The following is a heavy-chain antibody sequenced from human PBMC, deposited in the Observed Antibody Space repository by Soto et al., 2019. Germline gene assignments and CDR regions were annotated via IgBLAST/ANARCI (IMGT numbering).Heavy chain of an antibody. J-gene: IGHJ4*02. V-gene: IGHV3-33*01. Sequence: QVQLVESGGGVVQPGRSLRLSCAASGFTFSSYGMHWVRQAPGKGLEWVATIWYDGTNTYYADSVKGRFTISRDNSKNTLYLQMNSLRAEDTAVYYCASDARLLWFGELSFDYWGQGTLVTVSS. CDR2: IWYDGTNT. CDR3: ASDARLLWFGELSFDY. CDR1: GFTFSSYG. D-gene: IGHD3-10*01.